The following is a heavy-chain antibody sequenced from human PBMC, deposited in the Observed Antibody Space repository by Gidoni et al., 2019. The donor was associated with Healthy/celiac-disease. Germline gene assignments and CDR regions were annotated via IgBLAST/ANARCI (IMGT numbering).Heavy chain of an antibody. D-gene: IGHD3-22*01. CDR1: GGSISSYY. V-gene: IGHV4-59*01. CDR3: ARDYYYSSGIDAFDI. Sequence: QVQLQESGPGLVKPSETLSLTCTVSGGSISSYYWRWIRQPPGKGLEWIGYIYYSGSTNYNPSLKSRVTISVDTSKNQFSLKLSSVTAADTAVYYCARDYYYSSGIDAFDIWGQGTMVTVSS. CDR2: IYYSGST. J-gene: IGHJ3*02.